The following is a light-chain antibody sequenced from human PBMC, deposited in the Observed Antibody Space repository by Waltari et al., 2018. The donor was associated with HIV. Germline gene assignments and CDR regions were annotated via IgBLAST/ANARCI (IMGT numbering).Light chain of an antibody. Sequence: QSVLTQPPSVSGAPGPRVTLSCTGNRPHIGAGFDVHWYQQVPETAPQLLIYGDTNRPSGVPDRFSGSKSGTSASLAITGLQAEDEADYYCQSYDSGLSVVFGGGTKLTVL. CDR1: RPHIGAGFD. V-gene: IGLV1-40*01. CDR3: QSYDSGLSVV. J-gene: IGLJ3*02. CDR2: GDT.